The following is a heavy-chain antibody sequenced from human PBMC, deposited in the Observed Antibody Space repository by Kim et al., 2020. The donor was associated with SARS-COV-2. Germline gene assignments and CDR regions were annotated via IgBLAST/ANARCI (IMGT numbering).Heavy chain of an antibody. D-gene: IGHD3-9*01. CDR1: GFTFSSYG. CDR2: ISDDGSNK. J-gene: IGHJ6*02. V-gene: IGHV3-30*18. Sequence: GGSLRLSCAASGFTFSSYGMHWVRQAPGKGLEWVVVISDDGSNKYYADSVKGRFTISRDNSKNTLYLQMNSLRAEDTAVYYCAKDDWDYYYGMDVWGQGTTVTVSS. CDR3: AKDDWDYYYGMDV.